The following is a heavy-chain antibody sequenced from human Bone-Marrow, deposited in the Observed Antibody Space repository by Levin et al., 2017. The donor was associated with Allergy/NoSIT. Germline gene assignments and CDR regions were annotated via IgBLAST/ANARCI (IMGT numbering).Heavy chain of an antibody. D-gene: IGHD4-23*01. CDR2: IYYSGRT. J-gene: IGHJ6*03. V-gene: IGHV4-59*01. CDR3: ARAIPSGGNSYYYYYMDV. CDR1: CGSIRNTY. Sequence: LSQTLSLPCPVSCGSIRNTYWSWIRQPPEKRLEWIGYIYYSGRTNYNPSLKSRVTISVDTSKNLFSLKLSSVTAADSAVYYCARAIPSGGNSYYYYYMDVWGKGTTVTVSS.